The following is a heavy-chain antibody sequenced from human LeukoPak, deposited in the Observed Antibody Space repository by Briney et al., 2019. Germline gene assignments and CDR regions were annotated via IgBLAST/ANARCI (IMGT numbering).Heavy chain of an antibody. Sequence: PSETLSLTCTVSGVSISSSNSYWGWIRQPPGKGLEWIGSIYYSGNTYYNASLKSQVSISMDTSKNQFSLRLTSVTAADTAVYYCVRDVFLGAVAGRRGDYWGQGTLVTVSS. CDR2: IYYSGNT. CDR3: VRDVFLGAVAGRRGDY. D-gene: IGHD6-19*01. V-gene: IGHV4-39*02. J-gene: IGHJ4*02. CDR1: GVSISSSNSY.